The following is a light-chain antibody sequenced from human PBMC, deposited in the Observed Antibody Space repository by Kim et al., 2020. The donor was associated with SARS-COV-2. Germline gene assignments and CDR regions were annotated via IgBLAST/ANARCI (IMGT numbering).Light chain of an antibody. V-gene: IGKV1-12*01. CDR1: QDISNW. CDR2: GAS. J-gene: IGKJ2*01. CDR3: QQANKFPFT. Sequence: SASVGDNVTITCRASQDISNWLTWYQQKPGKAPKLLIYGASSLQSGVPSRFSGSRSGTDFTLTVSSLQPEDFAMYYCQQANKFPFTFGQGTKLEI.